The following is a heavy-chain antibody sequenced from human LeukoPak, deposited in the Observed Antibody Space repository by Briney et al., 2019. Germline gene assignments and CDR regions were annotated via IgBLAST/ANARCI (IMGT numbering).Heavy chain of an antibody. D-gene: IGHD2-21*02. V-gene: IGHV3-21*01. CDR2: ISSDSSYI. J-gene: IGHJ6*03. Sequence: GGSLRLSCAASGFTFSSCSMSWVRQAPGKGLEWVSAISSDSSYIYYADSVRGRFNIARDNANTSLYLQMHSLRAEDTAVYYCARIRDFVASYHYFYMDVWGKGTTVTVSS. CDR1: GFTFSSCS. CDR3: ARIRDFVASYHYFYMDV.